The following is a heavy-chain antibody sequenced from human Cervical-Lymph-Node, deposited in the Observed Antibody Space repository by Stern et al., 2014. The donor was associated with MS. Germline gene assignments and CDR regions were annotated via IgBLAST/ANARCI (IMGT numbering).Heavy chain of an antibody. V-gene: IGHV1-46*01. D-gene: IGHD6-6*01. CDR2: INPSGGST. CDR1: GNTFTNQY. Sequence: VHLVESGAEVKKPGASVNISCKASGNTFTNQYVNWVRQAPGQGLEWMGIINPSGGSTVYAQKFQGRVTMTRDRSTSTVYMELRALKSEDTAMYYCARTNIIAADGVDFWGQGSLVTVSS. J-gene: IGHJ4*02. CDR3: ARTNIIAADGVDF.